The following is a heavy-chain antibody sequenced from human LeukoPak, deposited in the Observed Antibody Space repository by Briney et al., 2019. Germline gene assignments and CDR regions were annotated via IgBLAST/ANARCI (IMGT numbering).Heavy chain of an antibody. CDR3: AGPQRFGELGEFDY. J-gene: IGHJ4*02. Sequence: SETLSLTCTVSGGSISSSSHYWGWIRQPPGKGLEWIGSIYYSGSTYYNPSLKSRVTISVDTSKNQFSLKLSSVTAADTAVYYCAGPQRFGELGEFDYWGQGTLVTVSS. D-gene: IGHD3-10*01. CDR2: IYYSGST. V-gene: IGHV4-39*01. CDR1: GGSISSSSHY.